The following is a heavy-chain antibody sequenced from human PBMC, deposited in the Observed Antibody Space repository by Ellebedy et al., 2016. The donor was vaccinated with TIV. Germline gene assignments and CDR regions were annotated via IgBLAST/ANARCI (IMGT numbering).Heavy chain of an antibody. J-gene: IGHJ5*02. D-gene: IGHD3-22*01. CDR3: ARNYDSSGYYYTPWFDP. CDR1: RFTFSSYA. Sequence: GESLKISXAASRFTFSSYAMSWVRQAPGKGLEWVSAISGSGGSTYYADSVKGRFTISRDNSKNTLYLQMNSLRAEDTAVYYCARNYDSSGYYYTPWFDPWGQGTLVTVSS. V-gene: IGHV3-23*01. CDR2: ISGSGGST.